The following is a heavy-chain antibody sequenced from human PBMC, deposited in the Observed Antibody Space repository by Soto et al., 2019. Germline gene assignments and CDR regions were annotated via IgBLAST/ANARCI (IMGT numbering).Heavy chain of an antibody. D-gene: IGHD3-9*01. CDR3: ARVSGRYDILTGSYPDAFDI. CDR2: IIPILGIA. J-gene: IGHJ3*02. CDR1: GGTFSSYT. V-gene: IGHV1-69*02. Sequence: SVKVSCKASGGTFSSYTISWVRQAPGQGLEWMGRIIPILGIANYAQKFQGRVTITADKSTSTAYMELSSLRSEDTAVYYCARVSGRYDILTGSYPDAFDIWGQGTMVTVSS.